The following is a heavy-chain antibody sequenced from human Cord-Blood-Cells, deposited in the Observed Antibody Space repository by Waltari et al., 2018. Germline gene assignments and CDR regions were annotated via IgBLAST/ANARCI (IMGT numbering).Heavy chain of an antibody. J-gene: IGHJ4*02. Sequence: EVQLVESGGGLVKPGGSLRLSCAASGFTFSSYSMNWVRQAPGKGREWVSSISSSSSYIYYADSVKGRFTISRDNAKNSLYLQMNSLRAEDTAVYYCARGRSSYYFDYWGQGTLVTVSS. D-gene: IGHD6-13*01. CDR2: ISSSSSYI. CDR3: ARGRSSYYFDY. CDR1: GFTFSSYS. V-gene: IGHV3-21*01.